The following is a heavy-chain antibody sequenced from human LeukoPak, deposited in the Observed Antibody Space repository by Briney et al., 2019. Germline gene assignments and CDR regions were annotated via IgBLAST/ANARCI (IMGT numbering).Heavy chain of an antibody. Sequence: QPGRSLRLSCAASGFTFSTYSMHWVRQAPGKGLEWVAVISSDGSITSYGDSVKGRFTISRDNAKNTLYLQMSSLRAEDTAVYYCAKEVRGVIMEGYFDYWGQGLLVTVSS. V-gene: IGHV3-30-3*02. D-gene: IGHD3-10*01. CDR3: AKEVRGVIMEGYFDY. J-gene: IGHJ4*02. CDR2: ISSDGSIT. CDR1: GFTFSTYS.